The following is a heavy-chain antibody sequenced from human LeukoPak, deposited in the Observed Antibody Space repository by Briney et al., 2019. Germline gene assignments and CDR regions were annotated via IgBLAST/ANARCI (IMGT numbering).Heavy chain of an antibody. CDR2: IKQDGSEK. CDR3: ARDLRVGFFDY. J-gene: IGHJ4*02. V-gene: IGHV3-7*01. CDR1: GFTFSSYW. D-gene: IGHD3-3*01. Sequence: GGSLRLSCAASGFTFSSYWMSWVRQAPGKGLEWVANIKQDGSEKYYVDSVKGRFTISRDNAKSSLYLQMNSLRAEDTAVYYCARDLRVGFFDYWGQGTLVTVSS.